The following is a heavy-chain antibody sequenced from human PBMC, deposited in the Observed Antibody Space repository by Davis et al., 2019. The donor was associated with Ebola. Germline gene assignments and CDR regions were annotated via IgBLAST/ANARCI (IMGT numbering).Heavy chain of an antibody. CDR3: ARDGDSGSWSSYYFDH. CDR2: INHSGST. D-gene: IGHD6-13*01. CDR1: GGSFSGYY. J-gene: IGHJ4*02. V-gene: IGHV4-34*01. Sequence: SETLSLTCAVYGGSFSGYYWSWIRQPPGKGLEWIGEINHSGSTNYNPSLKSRVTISVDTSKNQFSLKLRSVTPEDTAMYYCARDGDSGSWSSYYFDHWGQGTLVTVSS.